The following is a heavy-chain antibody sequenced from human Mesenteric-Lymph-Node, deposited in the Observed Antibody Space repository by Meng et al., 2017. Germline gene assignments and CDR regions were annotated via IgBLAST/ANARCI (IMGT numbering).Heavy chain of an antibody. CDR1: GYTFTSYA. J-gene: IGHJ4*02. Sequence: VQAGSELKKPGASVKFSCKASGYTFTSYAMNWVRQAPGQRLEWMGWINAGNGNTKYSQKFQGRVTITRDTSASTAYMELSSLRSEDTAVYYCARDPCSGGSCYYKTFDYWGQGTLVTVSS. CDR2: INAGNGNT. V-gene: IGHV1-3*01. CDR3: ARDPCSGGSCYYKTFDY. D-gene: IGHD2-15*01.